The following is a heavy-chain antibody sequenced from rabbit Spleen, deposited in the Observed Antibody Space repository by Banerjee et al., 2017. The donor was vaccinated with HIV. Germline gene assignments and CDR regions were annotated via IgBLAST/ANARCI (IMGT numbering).Heavy chain of an antibody. CDR3: ARDLTGVIGWNFGW. CDR1: GFDFSGYYM. CDR2: INAVTGKA. Sequence: QEQLKESGGGLVQPGGSLKLSCKASGFDFSGYYMSWVRQAPGKGLELIGYINAVTGKAVYASWAKGRFTFSKTSSTTVTLQVTSLTAADTATYFCARDLTGVIGWNFGWWGPGTLVTVS. J-gene: IGHJ6*01. D-gene: IGHD4-1*01. V-gene: IGHV1S45*01.